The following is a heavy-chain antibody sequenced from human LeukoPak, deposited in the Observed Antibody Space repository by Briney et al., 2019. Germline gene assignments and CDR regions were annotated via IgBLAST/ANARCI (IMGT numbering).Heavy chain of an antibody. Sequence: SETLSPTCAVSGGSISSGGYSWSWIRQPPGKGLEWIGYIYHSGSTYYNPSLKSRVTISVDRSKNQFSLKLSSVTAADTAVYYCATSRAYYDILTGYSDPDAFDIWGQGTMVIVSS. D-gene: IGHD3-9*01. CDR1: GGSISSGGYS. J-gene: IGHJ3*02. CDR3: ATSRAYYDILTGYSDPDAFDI. CDR2: IYHSGST. V-gene: IGHV4-30-2*01.